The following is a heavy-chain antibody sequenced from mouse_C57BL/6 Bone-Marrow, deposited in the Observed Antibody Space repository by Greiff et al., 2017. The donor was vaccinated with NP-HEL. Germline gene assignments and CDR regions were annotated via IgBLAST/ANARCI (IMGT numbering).Heavy chain of an antibody. D-gene: IGHD3-2*02. CDR1: GFTFSSYA. V-gene: IGHV5-4*01. CDR2: ISDGGSYT. J-gene: IGHJ3*01. CDR3: ARDRPTAQVPAY. Sequence: EVKLVESGGGLVKPGGSLKLSCAASGFTFSSYAMSWVRQTPEKRLEWVATISDGGSYTYYPDNVKGRFTISRDNAKNNLYLQMSHLKSEDTAMYYCARDRPTAQVPAYWGQGTLVTVSA.